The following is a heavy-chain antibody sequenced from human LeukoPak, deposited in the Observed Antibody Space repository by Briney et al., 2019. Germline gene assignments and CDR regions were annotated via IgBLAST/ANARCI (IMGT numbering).Heavy chain of an antibody. CDR2: ISSSRSYT. V-gene: IGHV3-11*05. CDR1: GFTFSDYY. CDR3: ARERWFGDLVYKYFFDY. J-gene: IGHJ4*01. D-gene: IGHD3-10*01. Sequence: KTRGSLRLSCAASGFTFSDYYMSWIRQAPGKGLEWDSYISSSRSYTNYADSVKGRFTISRDSANNSPYLQMNSLRAYDTAGYYCARERWFGDLVYKYFFDYCGQGSLATVYS.